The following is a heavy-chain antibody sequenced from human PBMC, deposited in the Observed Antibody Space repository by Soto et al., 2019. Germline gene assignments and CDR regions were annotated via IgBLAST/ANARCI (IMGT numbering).Heavy chain of an antibody. V-gene: IGHV3-7*03. J-gene: IGHJ4*02. Sequence: GGSLRLSCAATGFMFGTYWMTWVRQAPGKGLEWVGNIKSDGSQNFHVDSVKGRFTISRDNAKSSLFLQMNSLRADDTAVYYCATDVWGPEYWGQGTLVTVSS. CDR3: ATDVWGPEY. CDR1: GFMFGTYW. D-gene: IGHD1-26*01. CDR2: IKSDGSQN.